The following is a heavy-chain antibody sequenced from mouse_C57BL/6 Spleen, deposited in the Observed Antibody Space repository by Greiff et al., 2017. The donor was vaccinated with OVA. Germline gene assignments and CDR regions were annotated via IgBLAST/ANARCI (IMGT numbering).Heavy chain of an antibody. Sequence: VQLLQPGAELVKPGASVKLSCKASGYTFTSYWMHWVKQRPGRGLEWIGRIDPNSGGTKYNEKFKSKATLTVDKPSSTAYMQLSSLTSEDSAGYYCARSGITTGSPFGYWGQGTTLTVSS. J-gene: IGHJ2*01. CDR2: IDPNSGGT. CDR3: ARSGITTGSPFGY. V-gene: IGHV1-72*01. D-gene: IGHD1-1*01. CDR1: GYTFTSYW.